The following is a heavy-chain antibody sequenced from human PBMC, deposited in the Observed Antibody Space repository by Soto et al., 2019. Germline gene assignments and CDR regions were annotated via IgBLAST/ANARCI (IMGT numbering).Heavy chain of an antibody. CDR2: IWYDGSNK. CDR3: ARPAGVAAADYYGMDV. D-gene: IGHD6-13*01. Sequence: PGGSLRVSCAASGFTFSSYGMHWVRQAPGKGLEWVAVIWYDGSNKYYADSVKGRFTISRDNSKNTLYLQMNSLRAEDTAVYYCARPAGVAAADYYGMDVWGQGTTVTVSS. V-gene: IGHV3-33*01. CDR1: GFTFSSYG. J-gene: IGHJ6*02.